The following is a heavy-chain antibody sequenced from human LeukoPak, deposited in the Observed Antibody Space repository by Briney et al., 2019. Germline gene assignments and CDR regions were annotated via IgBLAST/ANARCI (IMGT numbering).Heavy chain of an antibody. CDR1: GFTFSSYW. CDR3: ARKGGATTYGYYYYYMDV. Sequence: PGGSLPLSCAASGFTFSSYWMNWVRPAPGKGREGVANIKQDGREKYYVDSVKGRFTISRYNAKNSLYLQMNSLRAQDTAVYYCARKGGATTYGYYYYYMDVWGKGATVTISS. J-gene: IGHJ6*03. V-gene: IGHV3-7*01. D-gene: IGHD1-26*01. CDR2: IKQDGREK.